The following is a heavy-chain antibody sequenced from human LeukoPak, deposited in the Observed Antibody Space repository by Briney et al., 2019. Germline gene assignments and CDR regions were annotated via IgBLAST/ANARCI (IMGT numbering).Heavy chain of an antibody. CDR2: ISGSGGIT. CDR3: ARGSSNIAGRDSWCDP. Sequence: GGTLRLSCAASGFTFSSFTMSWVRPAPGKGREGVSCISGSGGITYYADSVKGRVTISRDNSKNTLYLQMNSLRAEDTAVYYCARGSSNIAGRDSWCDPWGQETLVTVSS. J-gene: IGHJ5*02. D-gene: IGHD6-6*01. V-gene: IGHV3-23*01. CDR1: GFTFSSFT.